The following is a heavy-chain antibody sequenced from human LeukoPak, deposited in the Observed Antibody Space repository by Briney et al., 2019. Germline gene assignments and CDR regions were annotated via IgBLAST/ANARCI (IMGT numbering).Heavy chain of an antibody. D-gene: IGHD6-13*01. CDR1: GFTFSSYS. V-gene: IGHV3-53*01. CDR2: IYGDSST. Sequence: PGGSLRLSCAASGFTFSSYSMNWVRQAPGKGLEWVSVIYGDSSTYYVDSVKGRFTISRDNFENTVYFQMNSLRAEDTAVYYCTRDSGIATGGTRDWGQGTLVTVSS. CDR3: TRDSGIATGGTRD. J-gene: IGHJ4*02.